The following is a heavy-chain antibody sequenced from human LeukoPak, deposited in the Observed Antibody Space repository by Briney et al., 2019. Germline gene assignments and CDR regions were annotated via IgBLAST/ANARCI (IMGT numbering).Heavy chain of an antibody. CDR3: ARGNVEAVFDY. CDR2: INHSGST. Sequence: SETLSLTCTVSGGSISSSSYYWVWIRQPPGKGLEWIGEINHSGSTNYNPSLKSRVTTSVDTSKNQFSLKLSSVTAADTAVYYCARGNVEAVFDYWGQGTLVTVSS. J-gene: IGHJ4*02. CDR1: GGSISSSSYY. V-gene: IGHV4-39*07. D-gene: IGHD1-1*01.